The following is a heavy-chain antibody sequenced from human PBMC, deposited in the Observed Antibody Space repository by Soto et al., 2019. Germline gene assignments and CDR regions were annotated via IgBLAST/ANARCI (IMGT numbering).Heavy chain of an antibody. Sequence: PSETLSLTCAVCGGSFSGYYWNWIRQPPGKGLEWIGEINHSGSTNYNPSLKSRVTISPDTSKNQFSLRLSSVTAADTAVYYCATAYYNFWSGFSQKYYFDYWGQVTPFTVPS. V-gene: IGHV4-34*01. CDR3: ATAYYNFWSGFSQKYYFDY. CDR2: INHSGST. D-gene: IGHD3-3*01. CDR1: GGSFSGYY. J-gene: IGHJ4*02.